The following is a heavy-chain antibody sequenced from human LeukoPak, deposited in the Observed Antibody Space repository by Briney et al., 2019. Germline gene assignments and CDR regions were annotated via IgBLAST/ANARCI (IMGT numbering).Heavy chain of an antibody. CDR1: GFIFSDYY. Sequence: GGSLRLSCAASGFIFSDYYMSWIRQAPGKGLEWVANIKQDGSEKDYVDSVKGRFTISRDNAKNSLYLQMNSLRAEDTAVYYCARGATDVTRWFDPWGQGTRVTVSS. V-gene: IGHV3-7*01. CDR3: ARGATDVTRWFDP. CDR2: IKQDGSEK. D-gene: IGHD1-1*01. J-gene: IGHJ5*02.